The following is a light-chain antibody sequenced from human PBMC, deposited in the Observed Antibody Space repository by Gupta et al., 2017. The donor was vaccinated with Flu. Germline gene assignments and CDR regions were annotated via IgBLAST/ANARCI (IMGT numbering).Light chain of an antibody. CDR2: LNRDGSH. V-gene: IGLV4-69*01. CDR3: LTGGTGSGV. CDR1: SRHSSDG. Sequence: VNLTCTLSSRHSSDGISWHQQRPGQGPRYMMKLNRDGSHSKGDGIPDRCSGSSSGAARYLTISSPQSEDEADYDCLTGGTGSGVFGGGAKLTVL. J-gene: IGLJ3*02.